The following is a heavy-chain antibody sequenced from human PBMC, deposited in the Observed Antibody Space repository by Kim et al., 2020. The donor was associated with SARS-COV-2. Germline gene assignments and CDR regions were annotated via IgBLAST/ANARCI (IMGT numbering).Heavy chain of an antibody. CDR3: ARDRNYVWPDAFDI. J-gene: IGHJ3*02. D-gene: IGHD3-10*02. CDR1: GFTFSSYW. Sequence: GGSLRLSCVASGFTFSSYWMHWVRQAPGKGLVWVSRINSDGSSTSYADSVKGRFTISRDNAKNTLYLQMNSLRAEDTAVYYCARDRNYVWPDAFDIWGQGTMVTVSS. CDR2: INSDGSST. V-gene: IGHV3-74*01.